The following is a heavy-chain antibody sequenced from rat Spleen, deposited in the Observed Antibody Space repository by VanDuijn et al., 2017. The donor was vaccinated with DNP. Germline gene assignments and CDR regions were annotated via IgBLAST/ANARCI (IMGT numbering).Heavy chain of an antibody. CDR1: GFSFSNYG. J-gene: IGHJ2*01. V-gene: IGHV5-19*01. CDR2: ISPSGDRS. CDR3: ATDYGTPYFDY. D-gene: IGHD1-11*01. Sequence: EVQLVESGGGLVQPGRSLKLSCAASGFSFSNYGMHWIRQAPTKGLEWVAAISPSGDRSYYRDSVKGRFTLSRDNAKRALYRQMDSLRSEDTATYYCATDYGTPYFDYWGQGVMVTVSS.